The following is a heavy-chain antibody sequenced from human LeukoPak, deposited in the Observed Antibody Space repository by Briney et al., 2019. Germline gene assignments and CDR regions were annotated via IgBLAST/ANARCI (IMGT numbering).Heavy chain of an antibody. D-gene: IGHD4-17*01. CDR2: IYYSGST. Sequence: PSETLSLTCTVSGGSISSSSYYWGWIRQPPGKGLEWIGRIYYSGSTYYNPSLKSRVTISVDTSKNQLSLKLSSVTAADTAVYYCARDMGYGDYDYWGQGTLVTVSS. V-gene: IGHV4-39*07. CDR3: ARDMGYGDYDY. CDR1: GGSISSSSYY. J-gene: IGHJ4*02.